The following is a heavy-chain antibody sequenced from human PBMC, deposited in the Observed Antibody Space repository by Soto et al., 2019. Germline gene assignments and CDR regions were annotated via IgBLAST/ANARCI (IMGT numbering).Heavy chain of an antibody. CDR2: ISGRGENT. CDR1: GFTFSVFA. Sequence: EVQLLESGGGLVQPGGSLRLSCAASGFTFSVFAMSWVRQAPGKGLELVSTISGRGENTYYADSVKGRFTISRENSKNTLNLQMNRLRREDTAVYYGAKDRGTGDYGVNAVDIWGQGTMVTVAS. CDR3: AKDRGTGDYGVNAVDI. D-gene: IGHD7-27*01. J-gene: IGHJ3*02. V-gene: IGHV3-23*01.